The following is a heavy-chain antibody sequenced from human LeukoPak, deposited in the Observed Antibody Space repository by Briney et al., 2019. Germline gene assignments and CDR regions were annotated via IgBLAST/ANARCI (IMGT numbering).Heavy chain of an antibody. CDR3: AKNYASGRGVPYAMDV. V-gene: IGHV3-23*01. CDR1: GFNFADHA. CDR2: ISGISGSTT. D-gene: IGHD3-10*01. Sequence: GGSLRLSCAASGFNFADHAMRWVRQAPGKGLEWVSAISGISGSTTIYADSVKGRFAVSRDNSRNTLFLQMNSLRAEDTAVYYCAKNYASGRGVPYAMDVWGQGTTVTVAS. J-gene: IGHJ6*02.